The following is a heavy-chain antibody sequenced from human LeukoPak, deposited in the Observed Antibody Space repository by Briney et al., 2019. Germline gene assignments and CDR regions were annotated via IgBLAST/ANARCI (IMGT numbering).Heavy chain of an antibody. D-gene: IGHD3-22*01. CDR2: IYTSGST. Sequence: SSETLSLTCTVSGGSISSYYWSWIRQPAGKGLEWIGRIYTSGSTNYNPSLKSRVTMSVDTSKNPFSLKLSSVTAADTAVYYCARDAALYYYDSSGYRTSDAFDIWGQGTMVTVSS. V-gene: IGHV4-4*07. CDR3: ARDAALYYYDSSGYRTSDAFDI. CDR1: GGSISSYY. J-gene: IGHJ3*02.